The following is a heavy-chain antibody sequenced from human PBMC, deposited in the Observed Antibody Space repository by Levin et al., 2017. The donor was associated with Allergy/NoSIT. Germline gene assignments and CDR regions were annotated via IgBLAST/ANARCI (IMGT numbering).Heavy chain of an antibody. Sequence: GGSLRLSCAASGFTFSSYDMHWVRQVIGKGLEWVSGIGTAGDTYYPDSVKGRFTISRENAKNSLYLQMNSLRAGDTAVYFCARVVKGYGDYVDYWGQGTLVTVSS. CDR1: GFTFSSYD. CDR2: IGTAGDT. D-gene: IGHD4-17*01. V-gene: IGHV3-13*04. J-gene: IGHJ4*02. CDR3: ARVVKGYGDYVDY.